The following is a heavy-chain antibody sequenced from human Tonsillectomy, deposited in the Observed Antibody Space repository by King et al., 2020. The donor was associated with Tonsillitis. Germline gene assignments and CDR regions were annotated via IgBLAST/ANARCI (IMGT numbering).Heavy chain of an antibody. V-gene: IGHV4-30-2*01. CDR2: LYQGRSA. Sequence: QLQESGAGLVKPSQTLSLTCAVSGGSISGDFYSWTWIRQPPGKGLEWVGSLYQGRSAFYNPSLKSRVTISVDTSGNPFSLELTSVTAADTAVYFCARDPCGGSFDYWGQGTLVTVSS. CDR3: ARDPCGGSFDY. J-gene: IGHJ4*02. D-gene: IGHD2-21*01. CDR1: GGSISGDFYS.